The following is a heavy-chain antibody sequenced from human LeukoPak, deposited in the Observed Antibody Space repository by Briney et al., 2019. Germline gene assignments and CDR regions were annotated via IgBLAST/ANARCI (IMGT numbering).Heavy chain of an antibody. CDR2: IYPGDSDT. CDR3: ARPKRYCSSTSCPLDY. Sequence: GESLKISCKGSGYSFTSYWIGWVRQMPGKGLEWMGIIYPGDSDTRYSPPFQGQVTISADKSISTAYLQWSSLKASDTAMYYCARPKRYCSSTSCPLDYWGQGTLVTVSS. CDR1: GYSFTSYW. D-gene: IGHD2-2*01. J-gene: IGHJ4*02. V-gene: IGHV5-51*01.